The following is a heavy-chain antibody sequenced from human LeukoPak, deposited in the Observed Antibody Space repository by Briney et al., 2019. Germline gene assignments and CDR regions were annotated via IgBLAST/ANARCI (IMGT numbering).Heavy chain of an antibody. CDR2: ISGSGGTT. D-gene: IGHD2-2*01. CDR3: AKGGCGSTTCCKRFLDV. Sequence: GGSLRLSCAASGFIFDSYVMTWVRQAPGKGLEWVSAISGSGGTTDYADSVKGRFTISRDNFKNTLYLQMDSLRGDDTAVYYCAKGGCGSTTCCKRFLDVWGKGTTVTVSS. CDR1: GFIFDSYV. J-gene: IGHJ6*04. V-gene: IGHV3-23*01.